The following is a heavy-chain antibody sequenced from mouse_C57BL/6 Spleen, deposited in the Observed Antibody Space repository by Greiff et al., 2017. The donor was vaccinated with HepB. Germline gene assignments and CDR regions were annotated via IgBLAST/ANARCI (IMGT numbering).Heavy chain of an antibody. CDR1: GFTFSDYY. CDR3: ASAMDY. Sequence: EVMLVESGGGLVQPGGSLKLSCAASGFTFSDYYMYWVRQTPEKRLEWVAYISNGGGSTYYPDTVKGRFTISRDNAKNTLYLQMSRLKSEDTAMYYCASAMDYWGQGTSVTVSS. J-gene: IGHJ4*01. V-gene: IGHV5-12*01. CDR2: ISNGGGST.